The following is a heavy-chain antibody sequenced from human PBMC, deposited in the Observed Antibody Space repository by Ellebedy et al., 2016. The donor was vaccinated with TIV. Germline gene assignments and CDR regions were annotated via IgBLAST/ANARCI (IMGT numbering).Heavy chain of an antibody. J-gene: IGHJ4*02. CDR1: GFTFDGYA. CDR3: ARDLRITARDYYPDY. V-gene: IGHV3-9*01. D-gene: IGHD6-6*01. CDR2: VGCSCGTT. Sequence: GGSLRLSXAASGFTFDGYARNWARQAPGKGRAWASAVGCSCGTTGYADFVKGRFTNSRDNAKNSLYLQMNRLRADDTAFYYCARDLRITARDYYPDYWGQGTLVTVSS.